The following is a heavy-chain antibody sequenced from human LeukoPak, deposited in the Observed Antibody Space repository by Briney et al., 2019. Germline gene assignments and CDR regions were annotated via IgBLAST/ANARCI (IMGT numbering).Heavy chain of an antibody. D-gene: IGHD3-22*01. Sequence: SVKVSCKASGGTFSSYAISWVRQAPGQGLEWMGRIIPILGIANYAQKFQGRVTITADKSTSTAYMELSSLRSEDTAVYYCARDLDTRGYYYDSSGYYDYWGQGTPVTVSS. CDR2: IIPILGIA. J-gene: IGHJ4*02. CDR1: GGTFSSYA. V-gene: IGHV1-69*04. CDR3: ARDLDTRGYYYDSSGYYDY.